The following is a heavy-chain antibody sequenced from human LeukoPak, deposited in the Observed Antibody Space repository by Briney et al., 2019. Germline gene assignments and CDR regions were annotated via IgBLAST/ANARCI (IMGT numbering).Heavy chain of an antibody. Sequence: SVKVSCKASGGTFSSYAVSWVRQAPGQGLEWIGGIIPIFATPDYAQKFRGRVSITTDESTSTAYMELSSLRSEDTALYYCAGGPLYYDLSTGYPPSEMYYFDYWGQGTLVTVSS. CDR3: AGGPLYYDLSTGYPPSEMYYFDY. J-gene: IGHJ4*02. D-gene: IGHD3-9*01. CDR1: GGTFSSYA. V-gene: IGHV1-69*05. CDR2: IIPIFATP.